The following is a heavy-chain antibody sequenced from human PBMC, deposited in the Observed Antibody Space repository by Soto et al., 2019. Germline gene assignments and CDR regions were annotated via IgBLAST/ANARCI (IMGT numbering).Heavy chain of an antibody. Sequence: EVQLVESGGGIVQPGGSLRLSCAASGFTCSSYWMHWVRQAPGKGLVWVSRINSDGSRTSYADSAKGRFTISRDNAKNTVYLQMNSLRAEDTAVYYCARGDGDYYDGNGYPGRQWGQGTLVTVSS. D-gene: IGHD3-22*01. CDR2: INSDGSRT. CDR3: ARGDGDYYDGNGYPGRQ. V-gene: IGHV3-74*01. CDR1: GFTCSSYW. J-gene: IGHJ4*02.